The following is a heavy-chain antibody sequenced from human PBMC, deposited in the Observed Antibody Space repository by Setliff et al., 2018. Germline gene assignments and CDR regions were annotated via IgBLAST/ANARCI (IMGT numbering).Heavy chain of an antibody. CDR2: FIPILGAT. J-gene: IGHJ5*01. Sequence: GASVKVSCKSSGGTFSSSGITWVRQAPGQGLQRLGRFIPILGATNYAQNFQGRVTITADESTSTGYMESRSLRSDDTAVYYCARELRSPYWHLDSWGQGTQVTVSS. CDR3: ARELRSPYWHLDS. V-gene: IGHV1-69*13. CDR1: GGTFSSSG. D-gene: IGHD3-16*01.